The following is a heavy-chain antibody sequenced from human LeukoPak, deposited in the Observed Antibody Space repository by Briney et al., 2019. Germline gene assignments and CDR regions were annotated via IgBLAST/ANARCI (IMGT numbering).Heavy chain of an antibody. D-gene: IGHD3-3*01. Sequence: GGSLRLSCAASGFTFSDYYMSWIRQAPGKGLEWVSYISSSGSTIYYADSVKGRFTISRDNAKNSLYLQMNSLRAEDTAVYYCARVRYYDFWSGYPIGYYYMDVWGKGTTVTVSS. J-gene: IGHJ6*03. V-gene: IGHV3-11*01. CDR1: GFTFSDYY. CDR3: ARVRYYDFWSGYPIGYYYMDV. CDR2: ISSSGSTI.